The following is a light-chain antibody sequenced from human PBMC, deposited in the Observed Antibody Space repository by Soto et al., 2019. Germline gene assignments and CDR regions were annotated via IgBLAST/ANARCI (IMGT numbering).Light chain of an antibody. V-gene: IGLV1-47*01. CDR1: TSNIGSNY. Sequence: QSVLTQPASASGTPGQRVTISCSGSTSNIGSNYVYWYQQLPGTAPKLLIYRNKQRPSGVPDRFSGSKSGTSVSLAISGLRSEDKADYYCATWDDSLTGYVFGAAPKVTV. CDR2: RNK. CDR3: ATWDDSLTGYV. J-gene: IGLJ1*01.